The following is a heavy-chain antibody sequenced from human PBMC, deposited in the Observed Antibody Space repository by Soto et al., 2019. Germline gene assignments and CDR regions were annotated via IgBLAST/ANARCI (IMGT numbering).Heavy chain of an antibody. CDR2: MSSSSRII. CDR3: ASKYYAMAV. J-gene: IGHJ6*02. Sequence: PGGSLRPSVAALGFTFTSYGMNWVLHAPGKGLEWGAYMSSSSRIIYYADPVKGRFTISRASPTNSPYRQRDSLRAEDTAVYYCASKYYAMAVWGQGTTVTVSS. CDR1: GFTFTSYG. V-gene: IGHV3-48*01.